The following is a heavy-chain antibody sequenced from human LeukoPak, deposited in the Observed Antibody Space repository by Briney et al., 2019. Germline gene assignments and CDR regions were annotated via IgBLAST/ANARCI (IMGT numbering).Heavy chain of an antibody. CDR3: ARDQGYSRDGYYYAMDV. V-gene: IGHV3-64*01. D-gene: IGHD5-18*01. J-gene: IGHJ6*02. CDR1: GFTFSSYA. Sequence: GGSLRLSCAASGFTFSSYAMHWVRQAPGKGLEYVSAISSYGGSTYYANSVKGRSTISRDNSKNTLYLQMGSLRAEDMGVYYCARDQGYSRDGYYYAMDVWGQGTTVTVSS. CDR2: ISSYGGST.